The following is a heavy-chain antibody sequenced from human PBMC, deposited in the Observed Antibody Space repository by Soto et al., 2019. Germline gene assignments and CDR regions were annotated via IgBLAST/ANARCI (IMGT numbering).Heavy chain of an antibody. CDR3: ARDHTIFGVVTNYYYYYGMDV. V-gene: IGHV1-18*04. Sequence: QVQLVQSGAEVKKPGASVKVSCKASGYTFTSYGISWVRQAPGQGLEWMGWISAYNGNTNYAQKLQGRVTMTTDTSTSKAYMELRSLRSDDTAVYYCARDHTIFGVVTNYYYYYGMDVWGQGTTVTVSS. J-gene: IGHJ6*02. CDR2: ISAYNGNT. CDR1: GYTFTSYG. D-gene: IGHD3-3*01.